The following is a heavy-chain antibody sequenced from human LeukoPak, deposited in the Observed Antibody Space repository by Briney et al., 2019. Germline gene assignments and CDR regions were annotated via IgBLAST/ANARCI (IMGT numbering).Heavy chain of an antibody. D-gene: IGHD3-10*02. Sequence: GGPLRLSGAASGFTFNDYYMSWIPHAPGKGLEWLANINQDDSEQHYVGSVKGRFTISRDNSKNTLYLQMNSPRAEDTAVYYCAKFFTGEYVRAFDIWGQGTMVTVSS. CDR3: AKFFTGEYVRAFDI. CDR1: GFTFNDYY. J-gene: IGHJ3*02. CDR2: INQDDSEQ. V-gene: IGHV3-7*01.